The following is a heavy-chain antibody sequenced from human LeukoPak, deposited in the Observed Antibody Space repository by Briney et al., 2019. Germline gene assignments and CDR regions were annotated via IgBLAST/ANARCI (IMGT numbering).Heavy chain of an antibody. CDR2: IGCGGGRT. Sequence: GGSPRHSRAASVVTFTNDDMHGVSATAGKGLEWGSAIGCGGGRTYYADSVRGGFIISREKAKNSFYLQLSSLTVGDTAIYYCAREGSGEFADIWGQGTLVTVSS. J-gene: IGHJ3*02. CDR1: VVTFTNDD. D-gene: IGHD3-10*01. V-gene: IGHV3-13*01. CDR3: AREGSGEFADI.